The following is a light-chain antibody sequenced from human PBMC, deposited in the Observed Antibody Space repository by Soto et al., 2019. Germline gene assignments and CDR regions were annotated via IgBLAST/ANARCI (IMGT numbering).Light chain of an antibody. Sequence: QSVLTQPASVSGSPGQSITISCTGTSSDVGGYDFVSWYQHHPGKAPKLIIYEVRTRPSGVSDRFSGSESGNTASLTISGLQAEDEADYYCSSYTSDWGVFGTGTKVTVL. CDR3: SSYTSDWGV. CDR1: SSDVGGYDF. V-gene: IGLV2-14*01. CDR2: EVR. J-gene: IGLJ1*01.